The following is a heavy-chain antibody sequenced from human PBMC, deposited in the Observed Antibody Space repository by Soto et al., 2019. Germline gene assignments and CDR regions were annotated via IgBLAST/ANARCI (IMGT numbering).Heavy chain of an antibody. CDR2: IIPILGIA. J-gene: IGHJ5*02. D-gene: IGHD3-16*01. CDR3: ARGGPDRWFDP. CDR1: GGTFSSYT. Sequence: QVQLVQSGAEVKKPGSSVKVSCKASGGTFSSYTISWVRQAPGQGLEWMGRIIPILGIANYAQKFQGRVTITADKSTSTACMELSSLRSEDTAVYYCARGGPDRWFDPWGQGTLVTVSS. V-gene: IGHV1-69*02.